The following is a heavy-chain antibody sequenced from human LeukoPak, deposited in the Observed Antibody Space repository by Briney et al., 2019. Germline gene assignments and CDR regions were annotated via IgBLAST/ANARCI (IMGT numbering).Heavy chain of an antibody. CDR3: AKDTRSRYLQD. D-gene: IGHD3-16*01. J-gene: IGHJ1*01. V-gene: IGHV3-33*06. CDR1: GFIFSNHG. Sequence: PGGSLRLSCAASGFIFSNHGMHWVRQPPGKGLEWVAVIWYDGSNKYYVDSAKGRFTISRDNSKNTLYLQMDSLRAEDTAVYYCAKDTRSRYLQDWGQGTLVTVSS. CDR2: IWYDGSNK.